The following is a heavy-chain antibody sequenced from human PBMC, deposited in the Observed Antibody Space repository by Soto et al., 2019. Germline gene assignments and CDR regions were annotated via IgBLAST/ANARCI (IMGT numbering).Heavy chain of an antibody. CDR1: GGLIGSYH. D-gene: IGHD3-10*01. CDR3: ARQGFGTIHGLVDV. Sequence: QVQLQESGPELLKPSETLSLTCTVSGGLIGSYHWSWFRLPPRKGLEWIGYVYTNGGTSYNPSLKSRITISIDASKSQFSLKVNSVTAADTAVYYCARQGFGTIHGLVDVWGQGTTVTVSS. V-gene: IGHV4-59*08. J-gene: IGHJ6*02. CDR2: VYTNGGT.